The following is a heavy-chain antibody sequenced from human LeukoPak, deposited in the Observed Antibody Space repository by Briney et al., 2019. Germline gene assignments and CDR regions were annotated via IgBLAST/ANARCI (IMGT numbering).Heavy chain of an antibody. D-gene: IGHD6-6*01. Sequence: PETLSLTCTVSGGSISSYYWSWIRQPPGKGLEWIGYIYYSGSTNYNPSLKSRVTISVDTSKNQFSLKLSSVTAADTAVYYCARWRVSNFDYWGQGTLVTVSS. CDR1: GGSISSYY. CDR3: ARWRVSNFDY. CDR2: IYYSGST. V-gene: IGHV4-59*01. J-gene: IGHJ4*02.